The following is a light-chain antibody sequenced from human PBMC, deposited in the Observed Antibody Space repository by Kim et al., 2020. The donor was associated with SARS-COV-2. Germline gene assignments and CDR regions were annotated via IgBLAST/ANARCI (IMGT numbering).Light chain of an antibody. CDR2: EVS. Sequence: GKSVPISCTGTSSDVGDYNRVSWYQQSPGTAPKLIIYEVSHRPSGVPDRFSGSKSGNTASLTISGLQAEDEADYYCNSWTSSNTFVFGTGTKVAVL. CDR3: NSWTSSNTFV. CDR1: SSDVGDYNR. J-gene: IGLJ1*01. V-gene: IGLV2-18*02.